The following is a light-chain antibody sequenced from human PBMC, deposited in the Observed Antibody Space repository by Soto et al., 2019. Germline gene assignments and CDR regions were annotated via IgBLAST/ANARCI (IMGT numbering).Light chain of an antibody. CDR1: SSDVGGYNY. CDR3: SSYTSSSTLV. V-gene: IGLV2-14*01. J-gene: IGLJ2*01. CDR2: EVS. Sequence: QSVLTQPASVSGSPGQSITISCTGTSSDVGGYNYVPWYQQHPGKAPKLMIYEVSNRPSGVSNRFSGSKSGNTASLTTSGLQAEDEADYYCSSYTSSSTLVFGGGTKLTVL.